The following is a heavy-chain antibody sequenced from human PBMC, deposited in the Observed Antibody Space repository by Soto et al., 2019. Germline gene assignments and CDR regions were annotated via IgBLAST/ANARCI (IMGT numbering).Heavy chain of an antibody. CDR3: ARFKAVAGPYYDAFDI. Sequence: GASVKVSCKASGYTFTSYYMHWVRQAPGQGLEWMGIINPSGGSTSYAQKFQGRVTMTRDTSTSTVYMELSSLRSEDTAVYYCARFKAVAGPYYDAFDIWGQGTMVTVS. D-gene: IGHD6-19*01. CDR2: INPSGGST. V-gene: IGHV1-46*01. CDR1: GYTFTSYY. J-gene: IGHJ3*02.